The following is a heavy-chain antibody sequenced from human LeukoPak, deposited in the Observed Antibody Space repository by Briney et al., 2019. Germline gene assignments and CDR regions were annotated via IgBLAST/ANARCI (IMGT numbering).Heavy chain of an antibody. CDR3: ARESYGGNSGNWFDP. CDR2: ISGSGGST. D-gene: IGHD4-23*01. Sequence: GGSLRLSCAASGFTFSSYAMSWVRQAPGKGLEWVSAISGSGGSTYYADSVKGRFTISRDNSKNTLYLQMNSLRAEDTAVYYCARESYGGNSGNWFDPWGQGTLVTVSS. CDR1: GFTFSSYA. V-gene: IGHV3-23*01. J-gene: IGHJ5*02.